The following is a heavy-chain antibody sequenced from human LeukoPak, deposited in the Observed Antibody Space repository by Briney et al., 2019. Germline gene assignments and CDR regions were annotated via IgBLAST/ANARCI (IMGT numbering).Heavy chain of an antibody. CDR2: IKSKAGNWTA. V-gene: IGHV3-49*04. CDR3: SRARKFCSGGRSSSDYYYYMDV. D-gene: IGHD2-15*01. Sequence: GGSLRLSCIGSGFTFGDYAITWVRQTPGKGLECVGFIKSKAGNWTADYAASVRGRFSISRDDSKSIAYLEMNSLRTEDTAVHFCSRARKFCSGGRSSSDYYYYMDVWGKGTTVTVSS. J-gene: IGHJ6*03. CDR1: GFTFGDYA.